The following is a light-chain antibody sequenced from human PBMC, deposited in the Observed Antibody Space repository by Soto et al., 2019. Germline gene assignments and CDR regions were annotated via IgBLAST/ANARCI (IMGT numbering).Light chain of an antibody. V-gene: IGKV3-15*01. CDR2: GAS. CDR3: PQYNDWPHLP. J-gene: IGKJ4*02. CDR1: QSVSGN. Sequence: EMLLTQSPATLSLSPGERATLSCRASQSVSGNVAWYQQKPGQAPRLLIYGASIRATGISARFSGSESGTDFTLTISSLQPEDFAVYYCPQYNDWPHLPFGGGTRVEIK.